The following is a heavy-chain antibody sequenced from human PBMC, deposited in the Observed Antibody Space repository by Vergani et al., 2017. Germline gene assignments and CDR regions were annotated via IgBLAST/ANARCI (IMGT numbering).Heavy chain of an antibody. CDR1: GGSINSHNYY. CDR2: IHTSGST. J-gene: IGHJ5*02. D-gene: IGHD3/OR15-3a*01. CDR3: ARGETRTDWLDP. Sequence: QVQLQESGPGLVKPSQTLSLTCTVSGGSINSHNYYWSWIRQPAGKGLEWIGRIHTSGSTNYNPSLKSRVTMSEDTSKNQFSLKVHSVTAADTSVYYCARGETRTDWLDPWGQGTQVIVSS. V-gene: IGHV4-61*02.